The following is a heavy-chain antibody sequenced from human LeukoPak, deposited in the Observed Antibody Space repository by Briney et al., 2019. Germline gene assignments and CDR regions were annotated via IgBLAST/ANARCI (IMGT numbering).Heavy chain of an antibody. J-gene: IGHJ4*02. CDR3: ARQGSSIAARPPFDY. CDR1: GGSFSGYY. Sequence: PSETLSPTCAVYGGSFSGYYWSWIRQPPGKGLEWIGEINHSGSTNYNPSLKSRVTISVDTSKNQFSLKLSSVTAADTAVYYCARQGSSIAARPPFDYWGQGTLVTVSS. CDR2: INHSGST. V-gene: IGHV4-34*01. D-gene: IGHD6-6*01.